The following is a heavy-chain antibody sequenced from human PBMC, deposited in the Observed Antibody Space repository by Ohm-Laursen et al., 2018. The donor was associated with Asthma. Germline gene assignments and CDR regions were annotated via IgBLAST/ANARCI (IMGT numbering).Heavy chain of an antibody. J-gene: IGHJ4*02. CDR3: GRKRRSCICETCYSLDF. D-gene: IGHD2-8*02. V-gene: IGHV3-30-3*02. CDR1: GFTFSSYA. CDR2: ISYDGSNK. Sequence: SLRLSCAASGFTFSSYAMHWVRQAPGKGLEWVAVISYDGSNKYYADSVKGRFTISRDNSKNTLYLQMNSLRSEDTAVYYCGRKRRSCICETCYSLDFWGQGTLVTVSS.